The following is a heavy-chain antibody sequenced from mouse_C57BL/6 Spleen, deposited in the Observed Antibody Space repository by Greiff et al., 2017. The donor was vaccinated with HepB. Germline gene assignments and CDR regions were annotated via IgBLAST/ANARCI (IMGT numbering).Heavy chain of an antibody. CDR2: IYPSDSET. J-gene: IGHJ4*01. CDR3: ARKLLTVRAMDY. D-gene: IGHD1-1*01. V-gene: IGHV1-61*01. CDR1: GYTFTSYW. Sequence: VQLQQPGAELVRPGSSVKLSCKASGYTFTSYWMDWVKQRPGQGLEWIGNIYPSDSETHYNQKFKDKATLTVDKSSSTAYMQLSSLTSEAAAVYYCARKLLTVRAMDYWGQGTSVTVSS.